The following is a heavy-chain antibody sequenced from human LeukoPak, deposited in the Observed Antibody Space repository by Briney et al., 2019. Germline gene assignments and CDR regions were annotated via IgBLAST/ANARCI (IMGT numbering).Heavy chain of an antibody. D-gene: IGHD5-18*01. CDR2: IYHTGST. Sequence: SGTLSLTCAVSGGSISNNNWWSWVRQPPGRGLEWIGEIYHTGSTNYNPSLKSRVTISVDKSKNQFSLKLTSVTAADTAVYYCAREGTGDRGYSSAFQHYYGMDVWGRGTTVTVSS. V-gene: IGHV4-4*02. CDR3: AREGTGDRGYSSAFQHYYGMDV. J-gene: IGHJ6*02. CDR1: GGSISNNNW.